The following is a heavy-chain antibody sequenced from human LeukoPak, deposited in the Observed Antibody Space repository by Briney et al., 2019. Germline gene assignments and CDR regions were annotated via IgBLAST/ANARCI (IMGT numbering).Heavy chain of an antibody. V-gene: IGHV4-59*01. Sequence: SETLSLTCTVSGGSISSYYWSWIRQPPGKGLEWIGYIYYSGSTNYNPSLKSRVTISVDTSRNQFSLKLSSVTAADTAVYYCARGSVVVMLGYWGQGTLVTVSS. CDR3: ARGSVVVMLGY. D-gene: IGHD2-21*01. J-gene: IGHJ4*02. CDR1: GGSISSYY. CDR2: IYYSGST.